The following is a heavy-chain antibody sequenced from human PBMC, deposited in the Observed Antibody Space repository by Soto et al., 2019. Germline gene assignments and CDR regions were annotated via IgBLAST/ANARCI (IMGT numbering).Heavy chain of an antibody. Sequence: QLQLQESGSGLVKPSQTLSLTCAVSGGSISSGGYSWSWIRQPPGKGLEWIGYIYHSGSTYYNPSLKSRVTISVDRSKYQFSLKLSSVTAADTAVYYCARSFGVVIMGDYYGMDVWGQGTTVTVSS. J-gene: IGHJ6*02. D-gene: IGHD3-3*01. V-gene: IGHV4-30-2*01. CDR1: GGSISSGGYS. CDR3: ARSFGVVIMGDYYGMDV. CDR2: IYHSGST.